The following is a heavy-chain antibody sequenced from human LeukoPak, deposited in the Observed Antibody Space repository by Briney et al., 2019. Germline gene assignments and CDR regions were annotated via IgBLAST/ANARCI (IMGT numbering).Heavy chain of an antibody. V-gene: IGHV1-46*01. J-gene: IGHJ6*02. Sequence: ASVKVSCKASGYTFTSYYMHWVRQAPGQGLEWMGIINPSGGSTSYAQKFQGRVTITADESTSTAYMELSSLRSEDTAVYYCARVGYSGVKYYYYYGMDVWGQGTTVTVSS. CDR1: GYTFTSYY. D-gene: IGHD1-26*01. CDR3: ARVGYSGVKYYYYYGMDV. CDR2: INPSGGST.